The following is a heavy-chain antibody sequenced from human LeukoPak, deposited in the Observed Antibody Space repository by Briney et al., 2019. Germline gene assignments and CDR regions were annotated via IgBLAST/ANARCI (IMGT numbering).Heavy chain of an antibody. CDR1: EYTFTAYY. D-gene: IGHD6-13*01. CDR3: AIGPAAAGTFDF. J-gene: IGHJ4*02. V-gene: IGHV1-2*06. CDR2: INPNTGGT. Sequence: ASVKVSCKASEYTFTAYYIYWVRQAPGQGLEWMGRINPNTGGTNYAQNFQGRVTMTGDTSISTAYMELTRLTSDDTAKYYCAIGPAAAGTFDFWGQGTLVTVSS.